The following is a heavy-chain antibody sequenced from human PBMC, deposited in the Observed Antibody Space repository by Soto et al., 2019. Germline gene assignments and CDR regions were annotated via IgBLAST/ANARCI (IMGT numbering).Heavy chain of an antibody. CDR2: MKRDGSEK. D-gene: IGHD7-27*01. CDR3: ARIPGDWGLFDY. CDR1: PFTFSSYW. Sequence: GGSLRLSFVSSPFTFSSYWMSWLRQSPGKGLEWVANMKRDGSEKYYVDSVKGRFSISRDNGKNSVYLQMNSLRVEDTAVYYCARIPGDWGLFDYWGQGALVTVSS. V-gene: IGHV3-7*01. J-gene: IGHJ4*02.